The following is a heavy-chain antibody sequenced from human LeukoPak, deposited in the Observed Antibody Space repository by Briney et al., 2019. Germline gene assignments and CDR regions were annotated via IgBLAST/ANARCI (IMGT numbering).Heavy chain of an antibody. V-gene: IGHV3-48*03. J-gene: IGHJ4*02. D-gene: IGHD3-10*01. CDR2: ISSSTSTI. CDR1: GFTFSSYE. CDR3: ATFIIGPTIDY. Sequence: PGGSLRLSCAASGFTFSSYEMNWVRQAPGKGLEWVSYISSSTSTIYYADSVKGRFTISRDNAKNSLYLQMNSLRAGDTAVYYCATFIIGPTIDYWGQGTLVTVSS.